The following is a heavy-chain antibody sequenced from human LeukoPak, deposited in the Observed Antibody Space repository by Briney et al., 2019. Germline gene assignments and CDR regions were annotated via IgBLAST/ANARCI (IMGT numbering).Heavy chain of an antibody. J-gene: IGHJ4*02. CDR1: GGSISSGDYY. CDR3: ARDLLNEGNHLDY. Sequence: MTSETLSLTCTVSGGSISSGDYYWSWIRQPPGKGLEWIGYIYYSGSTYYNPSLKSRVTISVDTSKNQFSLKPSSVTAADTAVYYCARDLLNEGNHLDYWGQGTLVTVSS. CDR2: IYYSGST. V-gene: IGHV4-30-4*01. D-gene: IGHD4-23*01.